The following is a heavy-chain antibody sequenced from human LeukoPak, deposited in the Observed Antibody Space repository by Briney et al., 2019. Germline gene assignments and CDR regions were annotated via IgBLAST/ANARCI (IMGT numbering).Heavy chain of an antibody. D-gene: IGHD1-14*01. Sequence: ASVEVSCKASGYTFTGYYMHWVRQAPGQGLEWMGWINPNSGGTNYARKFQGRVTMTRDTSISTAYMELSRLRSDDTAVYYCARDPGDRRNYYYYYYMDVWGKGTTVTVSS. CDR1: GYTFTGYY. CDR2: INPNSGGT. J-gene: IGHJ6*03. CDR3: ARDPGDRRNYYYYYYMDV. V-gene: IGHV1-2*02.